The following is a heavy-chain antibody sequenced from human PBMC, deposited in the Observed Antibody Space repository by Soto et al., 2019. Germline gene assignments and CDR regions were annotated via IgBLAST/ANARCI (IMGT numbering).Heavy chain of an antibody. D-gene: IGHD6-25*01. V-gene: IGHV1-18*01. CDR1: GYSFTSYG. CDR3: ARDNGYGSAVWQFDP. J-gene: IGHJ5*02. Sequence: ASVKVSCKASGYSFTSYGISWVRQAPGQGLEWMGWINGYNDNTNYAQKLQGRVTMTTDTSTSTAYMELRSLRSDDTAVYYCARDNGYGSAVWQFDPWGQGTLVTVSS. CDR2: INGYNDNT.